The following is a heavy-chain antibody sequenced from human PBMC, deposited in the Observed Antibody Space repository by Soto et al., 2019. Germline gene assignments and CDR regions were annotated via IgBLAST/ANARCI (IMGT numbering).Heavy chain of an antibody. CDR2: IIPILGIA. CDR1: GGTFSSYT. Sequence: ASVKVSRKASGGTFSSYTISWVRQAPGKGLEWMGRIIPILGIANYAQKFQGRVTITADKSTSTAYMELSSLRSEDTAVYYCRRLGPDYGDYVGADAFDIWGQGTMVTVSS. CDR3: RRLGPDYGDYVGADAFDI. V-gene: IGHV1-69*02. J-gene: IGHJ3*02. D-gene: IGHD4-17*01.